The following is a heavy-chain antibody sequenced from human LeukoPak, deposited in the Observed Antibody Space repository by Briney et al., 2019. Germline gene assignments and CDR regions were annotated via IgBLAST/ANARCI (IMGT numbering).Heavy chain of an antibody. CDR3: ARDLYSSGWYGVDY. CDR1: GFTFSSYW. D-gene: IGHD6-19*01. Sequence: GGSLRLSCAASGFTFSSYWMSWVRQAPGKGLEWVANIKQDGSEKYYVDSVKGRFTISRDNAKNSLYLQMNSLRAEDTAVYYCARDLYSSGWYGVDYWGQGTLVTVSS. J-gene: IGHJ4*02. V-gene: IGHV3-7*01. CDR2: IKQDGSEK.